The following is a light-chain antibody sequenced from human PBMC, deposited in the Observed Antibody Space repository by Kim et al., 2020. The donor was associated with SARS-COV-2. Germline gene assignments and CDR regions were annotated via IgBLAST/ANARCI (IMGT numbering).Light chain of an antibody. Sequence: VTISCSGSSSTIGSNYVSWYQQLPGTAPKLLISRNNQRPSGVPDRFSGSKSGTSASLAISGLRSEDEADYYCAAWDDSLSGRGVVFGGGTQLTVL. J-gene: IGLJ2*01. CDR1: SSTIGSNY. CDR3: AAWDDSLSGRGVV. CDR2: RNN. V-gene: IGLV1-47*01.